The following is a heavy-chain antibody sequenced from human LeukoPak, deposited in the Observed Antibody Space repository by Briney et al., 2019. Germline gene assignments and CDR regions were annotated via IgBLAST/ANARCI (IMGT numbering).Heavy chain of an antibody. CDR3: ARLRDSSGYGWFDP. CDR2: ISAYNGNT. CDR1: GYTFTSYG. Sequence: ALVKVSCKASGYTFTSYGISWVRQAPGQGLEWMGWISAYNGNTNYAQKLQGRVTMTTDTSTSTAYMELRSLRSDDTAVYYCARLRDSSGYGWFDPWGQGTLVTVSS. J-gene: IGHJ5*02. D-gene: IGHD3-22*01. V-gene: IGHV1-18*01.